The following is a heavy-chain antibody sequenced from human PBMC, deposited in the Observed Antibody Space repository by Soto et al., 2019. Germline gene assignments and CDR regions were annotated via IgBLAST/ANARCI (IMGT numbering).Heavy chain of an antibody. V-gene: IGHV1-3*01. Sequence: QVQHVQSGAEVKKPGASVKVPCKASGYNFTDYALHWVRQAPGQGLEWMGWINPDNSNTKYSQKFQGRVTISSDTSANTAYMELRSLTSEDTAVYYCAVVFYYYGSGSDSWGQGTLVIASS. CDR2: INPDNSNT. J-gene: IGHJ5*02. CDR3: AVVFYYYGSGSDS. D-gene: IGHD3-10*01. CDR1: GYNFTDYA.